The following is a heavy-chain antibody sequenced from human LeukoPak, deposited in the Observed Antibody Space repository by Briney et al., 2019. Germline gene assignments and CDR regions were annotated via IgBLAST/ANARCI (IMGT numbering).Heavy chain of an antibody. D-gene: IGHD4-17*01. CDR3: ARDRDDYGDYPDY. CDR2: INPNSGGT. CDR1: GYTFTGYY. J-gene: IGHJ4*02. V-gene: IGHV1-2*02. Sequence: ASVKVSCKASGYTFTGYYMHWVRQAPGQGLEWMGWINPNSGGTNYAQKFQGRVTMTRDTSISTAYMELSGLRSDDTAVYYCARDRDDYGDYPDYWGQGTLVTVSS.